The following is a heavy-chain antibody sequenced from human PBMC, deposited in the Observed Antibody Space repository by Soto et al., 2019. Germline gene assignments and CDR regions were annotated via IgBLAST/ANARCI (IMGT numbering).Heavy chain of an antibody. D-gene: IGHD1-26*01. V-gene: IGHV1-8*01. CDR2: MNHNSGNT. Sequence: QAQLVQSGAEVKKPGASVKVSCKASGYTFTGYDINWVRQATGQGLEWMGWMNHNSGNTGYAQNFQGRVTMTRDNSITTAYMELTSLRDDDSAVYYCAGEKVGTTGIDFWGQGTLVTVSS. CDR1: GYTFTGYD. CDR3: AGEKVGTTGIDF. J-gene: IGHJ4*02.